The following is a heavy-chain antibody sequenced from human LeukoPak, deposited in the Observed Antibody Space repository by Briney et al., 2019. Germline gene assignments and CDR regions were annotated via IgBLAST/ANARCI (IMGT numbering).Heavy chain of an antibody. CDR2: IRYDGSNK. CDR1: GFTFSSYG. CDR3: AKGSVVPAAMGVPAFDI. Sequence: GGSLRLSCAASGFTFSSYGMHWVRQAPGKGLEWVAFIRYDGSNKYYADSVKGRFTISRDNSKNTLYLQMNSLRAEDAAVYYCAKGSVVPAAMGVPAFDIWGQGTMVTVSS. V-gene: IGHV3-30*02. D-gene: IGHD2-2*01. J-gene: IGHJ3*02.